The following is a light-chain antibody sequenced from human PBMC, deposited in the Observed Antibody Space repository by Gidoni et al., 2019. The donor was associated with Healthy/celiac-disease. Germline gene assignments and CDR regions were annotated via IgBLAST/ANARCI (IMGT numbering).Light chain of an antibody. CDR1: QSVSSSY. CDR3: QQYGSSPPT. V-gene: IGKV3-20*01. Sequence: EIVLPQSPGTLSLSPGERATLSCRASQSVSSSYLAWYQQKPGQAPRLLIYGASSRATGLPDRFSGSGSGTDFTLTISRLEPEDFAVYYCQQYGSSPPTFGQGTKVEIK. J-gene: IGKJ1*01. CDR2: GAS.